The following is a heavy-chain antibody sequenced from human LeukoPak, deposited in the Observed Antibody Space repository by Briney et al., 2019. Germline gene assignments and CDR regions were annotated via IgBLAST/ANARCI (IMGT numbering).Heavy chain of an antibody. CDR1: GGSISSYY. J-gene: IGHJ6*03. Sequence: SETLCLTCTVSGGSISSYYWSWIRQPAGKGLEWIGRIYTSGSTNYNPSLKSRVTISVDKSKNQFSLKLSSVTAADTAVYYCARVQGYYYCMDVWGKGTTVTVSS. V-gene: IGHV4-4*07. CDR2: IYTSGST. CDR3: ARVQGYYYCMDV.